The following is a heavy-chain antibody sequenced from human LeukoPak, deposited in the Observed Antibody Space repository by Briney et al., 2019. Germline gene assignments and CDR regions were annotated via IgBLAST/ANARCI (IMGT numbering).Heavy chain of an antibody. D-gene: IGHD3-3*01. V-gene: IGHV1-69*01. J-gene: IGHJ6*02. CDR1: GGTFSSYA. Sequence: GSSVKVSCKASGGTFSSYAISWVRQAPGQGLEWMGGIIPIFGTANYAQKFQGRVTITADESTSTAYMELSSLRSEDTAVYYCARDQVLEWLSDYYYYGMDVWGQGTTVTVSS. CDR2: IIPIFGTA. CDR3: ARDQVLEWLSDYYYYGMDV.